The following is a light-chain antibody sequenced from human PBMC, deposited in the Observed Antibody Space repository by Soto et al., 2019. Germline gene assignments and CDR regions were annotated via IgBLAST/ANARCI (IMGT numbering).Light chain of an antibody. J-gene: IGKJ5*01. V-gene: IGKV3-11*01. Sequence: EIVLTQSRATLSLSPGERATLSCRASQSVSSYLDWYQQKPGQAPRLLIYDASNRATGIPARFSGSGSGTDFTLTISSLEPEDFAVYYCQQRSNWPPITFGQGTRLEIK. CDR1: QSVSSY. CDR2: DAS. CDR3: QQRSNWPPIT.